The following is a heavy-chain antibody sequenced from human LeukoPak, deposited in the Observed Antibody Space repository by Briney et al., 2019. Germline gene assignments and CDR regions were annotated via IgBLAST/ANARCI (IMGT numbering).Heavy chain of an antibody. CDR3: ARETGRAGYYFKN. V-gene: IGHV3-48*01. CDR1: GFAFSTYS. J-gene: IGHJ4*02. D-gene: IGHD3-9*01. Sequence: GGSLRLSCAASGFAFSTYSMIWVRQAPGKGLEWISYMGSTTTILHYADSVRGRFTISRDNAKNSLYLQMNSQRAEDTAVYYCARETGRAGYYFKNWGQGTLVTVSS. CDR2: MGSTTTIL.